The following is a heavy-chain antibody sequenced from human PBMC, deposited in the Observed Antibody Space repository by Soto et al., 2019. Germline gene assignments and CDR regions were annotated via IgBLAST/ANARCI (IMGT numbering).Heavy chain of an antibody. CDR1: GFTFSKNA. D-gene: IGHD3-22*01. J-gene: IGHJ6*02. V-gene: IGHV3-23*01. CDR3: AKSRQQLIGYYYYYGMDV. CDR2: ISGNAGST. Sequence: VQLLESGGGLVQPGGSLRLSCAASGFTFSKNAMSWVRQAPGKGLEWVSSISGNAGSTYYADSVKGRLTISRDNSKNTWYLQMNSVRAEDTAVYYCAKSRQQLIGYYYYYGMDVWGQGTTVTVSS.